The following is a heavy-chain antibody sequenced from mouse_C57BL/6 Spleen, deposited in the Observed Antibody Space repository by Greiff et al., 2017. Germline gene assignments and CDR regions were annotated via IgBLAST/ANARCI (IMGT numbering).Heavy chain of an antibody. J-gene: IGHJ3*01. V-gene: IGHV1-15*01. D-gene: IGHD1-1*01. CDR2: IGPESGGT. CDR3: TREGYYDGSGGFAY. Sequence: VQLQQSGAELVRPGASVTLSCKASGYTFTDYEMHWVKQTPVHGLEWFGAIGPESGGTAYNQKFKGQAILTADKSSSTAYMELRRLTSADSAVYYCTREGYYDGSGGFAYWGQGTPVTVS. CDR1: GYTFTDYE.